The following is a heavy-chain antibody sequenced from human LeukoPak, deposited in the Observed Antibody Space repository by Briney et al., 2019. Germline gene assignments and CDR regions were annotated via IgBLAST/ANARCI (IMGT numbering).Heavy chain of an antibody. V-gene: IGHV4-34*01. J-gene: IGHJ3*01. Sequence: PSETLSLTCAVYGGSFSGYYWSWIRQPPGKGLEWIGEINDSGSTNYNPSLKSRVTISVDTSKNQFSLKLSSVTAADTAVYYCARGEDYYDSSGYYHASAFDLWGQGTMVTVSS. D-gene: IGHD3-22*01. CDR1: GGSFSGYY. CDR3: ARGEDYYDSSGYYHASAFDL. CDR2: INDSGST.